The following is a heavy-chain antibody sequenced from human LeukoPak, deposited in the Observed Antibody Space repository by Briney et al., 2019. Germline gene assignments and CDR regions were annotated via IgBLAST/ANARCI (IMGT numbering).Heavy chain of an antibody. D-gene: IGHD1-26*01. J-gene: IGHJ3*02. CDR3: ARESPRADSGSQPGAFDI. Sequence: SVKVSCKASGGTFSSYAISWVRQAPGQGLEWMGGIIPIFGTANYAQKFQGRVTITTDESTSTAYMELSSLRSEDTAVYYCARESPRADSGSQPGAFDIWGRGTMVTVSS. V-gene: IGHV1-69*05. CDR1: GGTFSSYA. CDR2: IIPIFGTA.